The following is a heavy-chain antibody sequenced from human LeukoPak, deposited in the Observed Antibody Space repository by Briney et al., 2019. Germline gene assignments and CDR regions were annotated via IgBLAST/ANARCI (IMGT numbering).Heavy chain of an antibody. CDR1: GFSFSSHW. CDR3: VKTSGWPYYFDY. CDR2: LSSSGATT. V-gene: IGHV3-23*01. Sequence: PGGSLRLSCAASGFSFSSHWMSWVRQAPGRGLEWVSALSSSGATTYYADSVRGRFTISRDNSKNTLDLQMNSLRTEDTAVYYCVKTSGWPYYFDYWGQGTLVSVSS. J-gene: IGHJ4*02. D-gene: IGHD6-19*01.